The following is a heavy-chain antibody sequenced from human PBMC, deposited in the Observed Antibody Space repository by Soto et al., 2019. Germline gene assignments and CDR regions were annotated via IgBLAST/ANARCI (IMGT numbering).Heavy chain of an antibody. Sequence: EESHRISCEGPRYSFTSSGISCVRQKPGKGREWMGRMDPSDSYTNYSPSFQGHVTISADKAISTAYLQWSSLKAADTAMYYCARLARVRGVPTYGMDGWGQGT. CDR1: RYSFTSSG. CDR2: MDPSDSYT. CDR3: ARLARVRGVPTYGMDG. V-gene: IGHV5-10-1*01. D-gene: IGHD3-10*01. J-gene: IGHJ6*01.